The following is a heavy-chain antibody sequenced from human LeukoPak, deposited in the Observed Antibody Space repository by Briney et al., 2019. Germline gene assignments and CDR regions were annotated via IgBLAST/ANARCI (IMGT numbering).Heavy chain of an antibody. CDR3: AKSNGAYYYGSGSYYELDY. CDR2: ISWNSGSI. J-gene: IGHJ4*02. CDR1: GFTFDDYA. V-gene: IGHV3-9*01. Sequence: GRSLRLSCAASGFTFDDYAMHWVRQAPGKGLEWVSGISWNSGSIGYADSVKGRFTISRDNAKNSLYLQMNSLRAEDTALYYCAKSNGAYYYGSGSYYELDYWGQGTLVTVSS. D-gene: IGHD3-10*01.